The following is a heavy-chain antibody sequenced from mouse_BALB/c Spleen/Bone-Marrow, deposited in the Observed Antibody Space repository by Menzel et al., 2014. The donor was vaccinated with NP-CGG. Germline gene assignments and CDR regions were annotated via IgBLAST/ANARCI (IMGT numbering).Heavy chain of an antibody. CDR3: ARFYYYGSSYYFDY. Sequence: QVQLQQSGAELMKPGASVKISCKATGYTFSSYWIEWVKQRPGHGLEWIGEILPGSGSTNYNEEFKGKATFTADTSSNTAYMQLSSLTSEDSAVYYCARFYYYGSSYYFDYWGQGTTLTVSS. CDR2: ILPGSGST. V-gene: IGHV1-9*01. CDR1: GYTFSSYW. J-gene: IGHJ2*01. D-gene: IGHD1-1*01.